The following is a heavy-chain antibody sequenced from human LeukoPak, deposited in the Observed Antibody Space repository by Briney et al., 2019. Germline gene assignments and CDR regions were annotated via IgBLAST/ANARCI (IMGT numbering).Heavy chain of an antibody. CDR1: GGSIRSYY. V-gene: IGHV4-59*12. CDR2: IYYSGST. CDR3: ARGHPGSMTTCTNFDY. J-gene: IGHJ4*02. D-gene: IGHD4-17*01. Sequence: SETLSLTCTVSGGSIRSYYWSWIRQPPGKGLEWIGSIYYSGSTYYDPSLKSRVTISVDTSKNQFSLKLSSVTAADTAVYYCARGHPGSMTTCTNFDYWGQGTLVTVSS.